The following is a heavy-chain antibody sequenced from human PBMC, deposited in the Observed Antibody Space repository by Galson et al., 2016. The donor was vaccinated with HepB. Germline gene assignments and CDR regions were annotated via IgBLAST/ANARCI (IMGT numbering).Heavy chain of an antibody. V-gene: IGHV4-34*01. CDR3: ARGFCSGGSCEMDV. J-gene: IGHJ6*04. CDR1: GGSLSGYY. D-gene: IGHD2-15*01. Sequence: ETLSLTCVVNGGSLSGYYWTWIRQTPAKGLEWIGEITDSGSTNYNPSLKSRVTISIDPSRKQFSLTLSPMTAADTAVYYCARGFCSGGSCEMDVWGKGTTVTVTS. CDR2: ITDSGST.